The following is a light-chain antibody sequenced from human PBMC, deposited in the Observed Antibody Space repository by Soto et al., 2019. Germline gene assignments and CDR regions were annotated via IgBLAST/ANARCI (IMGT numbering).Light chain of an antibody. Sequence: QSALTQPASVSGSPGQSITISCTGTSSDVGGYNFVPWYQQHPDKAPKLMIYDVTNRPSGVSNRFSGSKSGNTASLTISGIQAEDEADYYCSSYTRISTYVFGTGTKLTVL. CDR2: DVT. J-gene: IGLJ1*01. CDR3: SSYTRISTYV. V-gene: IGLV2-14*01. CDR1: SSDVGGYNF.